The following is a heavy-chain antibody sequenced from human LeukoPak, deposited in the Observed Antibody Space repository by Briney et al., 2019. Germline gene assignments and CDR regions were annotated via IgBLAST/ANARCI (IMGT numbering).Heavy chain of an antibody. J-gene: IGHJ4*02. V-gene: IGHV3-21*01. D-gene: IGHD5-18*01. CDR3: ASLDTAMVGVDY. CDR1: GFTFSSYS. CDR2: ISSSSSYI. Sequence: GGSLRLSCAASGFTFSSYSMKWVRQAPGKGLEWVSSISSSSSYIYYADSVKGRFTISRDNAKNSLHLQMNSLRAEDTAVYYCASLDTAMVGVDYWGQGTLVTVSS.